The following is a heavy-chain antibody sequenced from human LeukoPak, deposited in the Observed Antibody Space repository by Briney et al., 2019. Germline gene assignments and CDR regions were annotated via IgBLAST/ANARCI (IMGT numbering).Heavy chain of an antibody. CDR1: GFTVSSNY. CDR2: FYSGGST. D-gene: IGHD3-16*01. J-gene: IGHJ4*02. Sequence: GGSLRLSCAASGFTVSSNYMSWVRQAPGKGLEWVSVFYSGGSTYYADSMKGRFTISRDNTKNSLYLQMNSLRAEDSAVYYCARADDSEEGFDYWGQGTLVTVSS. CDR3: ARADDSEEGFDY. V-gene: IGHV3-53*01.